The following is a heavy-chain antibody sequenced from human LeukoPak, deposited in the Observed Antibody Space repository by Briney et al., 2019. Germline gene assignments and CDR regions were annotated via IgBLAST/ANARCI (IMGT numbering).Heavy chain of an antibody. V-gene: IGHV4-59*12. J-gene: IGHJ3*02. Sequence: SETLSLTCSVSGGSIKDYRWSWIRQPPGKGLEYIGFVYYSASTNYNPSLKSRVTMSLDTSKNQFSLKLSSVTVADTAVYYCARGIVYYDSSGYYYRDAFDIWGQGTKVTVSS. CDR1: GGSIKDYR. CDR2: VYYSAST. CDR3: ARGIVYYDSSGYYYRDAFDI. D-gene: IGHD3-22*01.